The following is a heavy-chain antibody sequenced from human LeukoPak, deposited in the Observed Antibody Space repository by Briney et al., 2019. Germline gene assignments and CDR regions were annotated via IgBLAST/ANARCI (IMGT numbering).Heavy chain of an antibody. CDR3: ARDRLWFGETYYFDY. Sequence: SETLSLTCTVSGGSISSYYWSWIRQPAGKGLEWIGRIYTSGSTNYNPSLKSRVTMSVHTSKNQFSLKLSSVTAADTAVYYCARDRLWFGETYYFDYWGQGTLVTVSS. CDR1: GGSISSYY. CDR2: IYTSGST. D-gene: IGHD3-10*01. J-gene: IGHJ4*02. V-gene: IGHV4-4*07.